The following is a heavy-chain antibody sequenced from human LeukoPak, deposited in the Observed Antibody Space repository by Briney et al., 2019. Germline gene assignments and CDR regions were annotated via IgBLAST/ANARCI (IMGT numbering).Heavy chain of an antibody. J-gene: IGHJ3*02. Sequence: PGGSLRLSCAASGFTFSSHGMHWVRQAPRKGLVWVTHVNTDGTSTSYVDSVKGRFTISRDNAKNTLYLQMNSLRAEDTAVYYCARDSPNYSKGAIDIWGQGTMVTVSS. V-gene: IGHV3-74*01. D-gene: IGHD1-7*01. CDR1: GFTFSSHG. CDR3: ARDSPNYSKGAIDI. CDR2: VNTDGTST.